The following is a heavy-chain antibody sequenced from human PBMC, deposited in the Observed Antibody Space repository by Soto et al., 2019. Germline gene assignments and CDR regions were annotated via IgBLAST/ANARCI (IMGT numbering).Heavy chain of an antibody. CDR2: IYWDDDK. J-gene: IGHJ5*02. D-gene: IGHD3-16*02. CDR3: AHRRVEITFGGVIVRDNWFDP. V-gene: IGHV2-5*02. CDR1: GFSLSTSGVG. Sequence: QITLKESGPTLVKPTQTLTLTCTFSGFSLSTSGVGVGWIRQPPGKALEWLALIYWDDDKRYSPSLKSRLTITKYTSKNQVVLTMTNMDPVDTATYYCAHRRVEITFGGVIVRDNWFDPWGQGTLVTVSS.